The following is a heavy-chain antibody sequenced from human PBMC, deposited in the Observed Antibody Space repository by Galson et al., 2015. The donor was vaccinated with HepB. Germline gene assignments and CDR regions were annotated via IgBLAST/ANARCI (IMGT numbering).Heavy chain of an antibody. CDR1: GFIFSKYW. V-gene: IGHV3-7*01. CDR2: IKQDGSEK. D-gene: IGHD1-26*01. Sequence: SLRLSCAASGFIFSKYWMSWVRQAPGKGLEWVANIKQDGSEKYYVDSVKGRFTISRDNAKNSLYLQMNNLRAEDTAVYYRAGSHGSYYQFDYWGQGTLVTVSS. CDR3: AGSHGSYYQFDY. J-gene: IGHJ4*02.